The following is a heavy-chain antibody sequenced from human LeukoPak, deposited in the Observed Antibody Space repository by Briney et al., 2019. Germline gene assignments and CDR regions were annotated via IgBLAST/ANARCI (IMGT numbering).Heavy chain of an antibody. V-gene: IGHV4-4*07. Sequence: SEALSLTCTVSGGSIIGYYWSWIRQPAGKGLEWIGRIYTSGSTNYNPSLKSRVTMSVDTSKNQFSLKLSSVTAADTAVYYCARDRRSGPVAGAAGWFDPWGQGTLVTVSS. CDR1: GGSIIGYY. CDR2: IYTSGST. CDR3: ARDRRSGPVAGAAGWFDP. D-gene: IGHD6-19*01. J-gene: IGHJ5*02.